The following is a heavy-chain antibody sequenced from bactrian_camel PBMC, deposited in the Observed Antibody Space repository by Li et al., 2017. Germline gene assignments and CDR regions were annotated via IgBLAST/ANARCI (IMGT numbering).Heavy chain of an antibody. V-gene: IGHV3S1*01. J-gene: IGHJ6*01. Sequence: HVQLVESGGGLVQAGGSLRLSCGYTYTPYCMAWFRQGPGQKREGVAVIDGMGRTFYAASVKGRFTVSKDDFPNRLYLQMNNLTPEDTAMYYCAAELAPPRWWSPLDFSNWGQGTQVTVS. CDR2: IDGMGRT. D-gene: IGHD6*01. CDR3: AAELAPPRWWSPLDFSN. CDR1: YTYTPYC.